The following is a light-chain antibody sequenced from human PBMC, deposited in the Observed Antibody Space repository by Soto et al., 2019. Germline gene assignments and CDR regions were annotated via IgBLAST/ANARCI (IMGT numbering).Light chain of an antibody. V-gene: IGKV1-5*03. CDR1: QSVNDW. CDR2: KVS. CDR3: QQYNSYSWT. Sequence: DIQMTQSPSTLSASVGDRVTITCRASQSVNDWLAWYQQKPGKAPNLLIYKVSNLESGVPPRFSGSGSGTEFTLTTSSLQPDDFATYYCQQYNSYSWTFGQGTKVEIK. J-gene: IGKJ1*01.